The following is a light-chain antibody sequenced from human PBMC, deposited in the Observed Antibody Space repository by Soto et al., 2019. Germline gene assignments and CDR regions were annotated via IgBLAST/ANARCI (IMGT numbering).Light chain of an antibody. CDR1: QSVLYSSNNKNY. V-gene: IGKV4-1*01. J-gene: IGKJ1*01. CDR2: WAS. CDR3: QQYYTTPRT. Sequence: DIVMTQSPDSLAESLDERATINCKSSQSVLYSSNNKNYLAWYQQKPGQPPKLLIYWASTRESGVPDRFSGSGSGTDFTLTISSLQAEDVAVYYCQQYYTTPRTFGQGTKVEIK.